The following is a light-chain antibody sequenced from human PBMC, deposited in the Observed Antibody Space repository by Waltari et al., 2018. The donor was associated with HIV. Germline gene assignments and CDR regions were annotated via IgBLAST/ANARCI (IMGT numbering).Light chain of an antibody. Sequence: QSALTQPASVSGSPGPSLTISCTGTSSALRIYNSVPWYHHHPGKAPKDIIYEVSNRPSGVSSRFSGSISANTASLTISGLQAEDEAVYFCASYISSSSPEFGGGTKVTVL. CDR3: ASYISSSSPE. CDR1: SSALRIYNS. V-gene: IGLV2-14*01. J-gene: IGLJ3*02. CDR2: EVS.